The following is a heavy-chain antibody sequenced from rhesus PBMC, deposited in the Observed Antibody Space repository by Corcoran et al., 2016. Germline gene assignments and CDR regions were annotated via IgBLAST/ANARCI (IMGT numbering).Heavy chain of an antibody. D-gene: IGHD6-25*01. Sequence: QVQLQESGPGLVKPSETLSLTRAVPGGSISGYFCNWIRQPPGKGLEWIGYIGGSSGSTYYNPSLKSRVTISTDTSKNQFSLKLSSVTAADTAVYYCARRQGGSWVDYWGQGVLVTVSS. CDR1: GGSISGYF. J-gene: IGHJ4*01. CDR2: IGGSSGST. CDR3: ARRQGGSWVDY. V-gene: IGHV4-165*02.